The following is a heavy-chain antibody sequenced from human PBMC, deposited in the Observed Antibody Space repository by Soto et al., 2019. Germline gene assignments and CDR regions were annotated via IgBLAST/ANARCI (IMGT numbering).Heavy chain of an antibody. J-gene: IGHJ6*03. V-gene: IGHV3-53*01. CDR2: IYSGGST. CDR1: GFTVSSNY. Sequence: GGSLRLSCAASGFTVSSNYMSWVRQAPGKGLEWVSVIYSGGSTYYADSVKGRFTISRDNSKNTLYLQMNSLRAEDTAVYYWARDEGRGSSSWYYMDVWGKGTTVTVSS. CDR3: ARDEGRGSSSWYYMDV. D-gene: IGHD6-13*01.